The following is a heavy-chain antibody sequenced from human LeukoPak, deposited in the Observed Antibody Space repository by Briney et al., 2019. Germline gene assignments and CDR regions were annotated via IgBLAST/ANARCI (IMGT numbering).Heavy chain of an antibody. CDR3: ARNLTDYSNYDY. D-gene: IGHD4-11*01. J-gene: IGHJ4*02. CDR2: ISGSGDTT. V-gene: IGHV3-23*01. Sequence: GGSLRLSCAASGFTFSSYAMTWVRQAPGKGLEWVSGISGSGDTTYYADSVKGRFTISRDKSKTTLYLQMNSLRAEDTAVYYCARNLTDYSNYDYWGQGTLVTVSS. CDR1: GFTFSSYA.